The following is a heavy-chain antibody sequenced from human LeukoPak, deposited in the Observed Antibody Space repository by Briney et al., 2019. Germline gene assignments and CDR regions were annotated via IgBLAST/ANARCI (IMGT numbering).Heavy chain of an antibody. D-gene: IGHD4/OR15-4a*01. Sequence: PCRSLRLSCAASGFTFDDYAMHWVRQAPGKGLEWVSGISWNSGSIGYADSVKGRFTISRDNAKNSLYLQMNSLRAEDTALYYCAKEKPPKLTRPLYFDYWGRGTLVTVSS. CDR1: GFTFDDYA. CDR2: ISWNSGSI. V-gene: IGHV3-9*01. J-gene: IGHJ4*02. CDR3: AKEKPPKLTRPLYFDY.